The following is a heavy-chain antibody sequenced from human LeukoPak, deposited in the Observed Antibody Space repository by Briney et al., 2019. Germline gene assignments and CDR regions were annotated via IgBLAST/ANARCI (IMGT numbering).Heavy chain of an antibody. CDR3: AKVPYSSSLGIGDWFDP. CDR1: GFNFNNYA. D-gene: IGHD6-13*01. Sequence: AGGSLRLSCAASGFNFNNYAMRWVRQAPGKGLEWVSVINNSGGRTYYADSVKGRLTISRDNSKNTLFLQMNSLRAEDTAVYYCAKVPYSSSLGIGDWFDPWGQGTLVTVSS. J-gene: IGHJ5*02. CDR2: INNSGGRT. V-gene: IGHV3-23*01.